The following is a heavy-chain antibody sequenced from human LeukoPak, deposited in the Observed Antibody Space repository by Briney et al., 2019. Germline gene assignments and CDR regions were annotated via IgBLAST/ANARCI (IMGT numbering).Heavy chain of an antibody. CDR1: GGSFSGYY. Sequence: SETLSLTCAVYGGSFSGYYWSWIRQPPGKGLEWIGEVNHSGSTSYNPSLKSRVTISVDTSKNQFSLKLSSVTAADTAVYYCARGGAYYDFWSGYYTDWFDPWGQGTLVTVSS. J-gene: IGHJ5*02. D-gene: IGHD3-3*01. CDR2: VNHSGST. CDR3: ARGGAYYDFWSGYYTDWFDP. V-gene: IGHV4-34*01.